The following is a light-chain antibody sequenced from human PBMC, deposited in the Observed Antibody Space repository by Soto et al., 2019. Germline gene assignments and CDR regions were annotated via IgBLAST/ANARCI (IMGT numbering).Light chain of an antibody. V-gene: IGKV1-8*01. J-gene: IGKJ1*01. CDR3: QQYYSYPWT. CDR1: QGISSY. Sequence: AIRMSKSASSLSASTRDRVTITCLASQGISSYLAWYQQKPGKAPKLLIYAASTLQSGVPSRFSGSGSGTDFTLTISCLQSEDFATYYCQQYYSYPWTFGQGSK. CDR2: AAS.